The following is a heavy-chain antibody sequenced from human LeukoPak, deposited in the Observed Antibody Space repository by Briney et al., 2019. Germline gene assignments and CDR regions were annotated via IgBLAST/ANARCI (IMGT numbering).Heavy chain of an antibody. CDR2: INPNSGGT. D-gene: IGHD4-23*01. J-gene: IGHJ4*02. V-gene: IGHV1-2*02. CDR1: GYTFTGYY. CDR3: ATDGNDYGGQYYFDY. Sequence: EASVKVSCKASGYTFTGYYMHWVRQAPGQGLEWMGWINPNSGGTNYAQKFQGRVTMTRDTSISTAYMELRSLRSEDTAVYYCATDGNDYGGQYYFDYWGQGTLVTVSS.